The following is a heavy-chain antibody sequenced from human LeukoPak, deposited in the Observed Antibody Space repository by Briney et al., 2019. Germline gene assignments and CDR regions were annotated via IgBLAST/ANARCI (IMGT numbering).Heavy chain of an antibody. V-gene: IGHV4-4*07. CDR1: GVSLNSYY. CDR2: IYSGGST. CDR3: AREGRYGDYEGY. D-gene: IGHD4-17*01. J-gene: IGHJ4*02. Sequence: SETLSLTCTVSGVSLNSYYWSWIRQPAGKGLEWIGRIYSGGSTNYNPSLKSRVTLSVVTSKNQFSLRLSSLTVADTAVYYCAREGRYGDYEGYWGQGTLVAVS.